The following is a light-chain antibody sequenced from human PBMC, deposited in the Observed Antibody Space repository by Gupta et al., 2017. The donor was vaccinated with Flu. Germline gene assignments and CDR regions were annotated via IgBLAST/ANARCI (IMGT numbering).Light chain of an antibody. CDR3: QVWDSGRDHPGV. Sequence: SYVLTQPPSVSVAPGQTASITCGGNNIGTKSVHWYRQKPGQAPVLVVYDDSDRPSGIPERLSGSNSGNTATLTISRVEAGDEADYHCQVWDSGRDHPGVFGGGTKLTVL. CDR1: NIGTKS. CDR2: DDS. V-gene: IGLV3-21*02. J-gene: IGLJ2*01.